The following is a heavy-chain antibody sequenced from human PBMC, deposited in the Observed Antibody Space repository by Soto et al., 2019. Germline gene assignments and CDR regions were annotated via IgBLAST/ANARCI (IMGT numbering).Heavy chain of an antibody. D-gene: IGHD6-19*01. CDR2: IKQDGSER. V-gene: IGHV3-7*01. Sequence: GRLRRAGAASGCTFSNYWMSWARQAPGKGLEWVANIKQDGSERYYVDSVKGRFTLSRDNAKNSLQLQMSSLRDEDTAIYFCARVAYGNGWIFDYWGQGTLVTVYS. J-gene: IGHJ4*01. CDR1: GCTFSNYW. CDR3: ARVAYGNGWIFDY.